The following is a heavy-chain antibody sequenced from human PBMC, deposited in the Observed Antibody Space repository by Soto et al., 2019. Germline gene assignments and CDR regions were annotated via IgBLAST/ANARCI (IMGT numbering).Heavy chain of an antibody. CDR3: ARDLGVSYYYGMDV. CDR2: ISYDGSNK. Sequence: GGSLRLSCAVSGFPFSYYGLHWVRQAPGKGLEWVAMISYDGSNKYHADSVKGRFTISRDNSKNTLYLEMNTLRGDDTALYYCARDLGVSYYYGMDVWGQGTTVTVSS. CDR1: GFPFSYYG. J-gene: IGHJ6*02. D-gene: IGHD3-16*01. V-gene: IGHV3-30-3*01.